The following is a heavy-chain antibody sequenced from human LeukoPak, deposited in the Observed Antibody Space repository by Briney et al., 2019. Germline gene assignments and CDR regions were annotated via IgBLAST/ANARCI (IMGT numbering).Heavy chain of an antibody. CDR3: ARGRKDYSDYYFDS. J-gene: IGHJ4*02. Sequence: ASVKVSCKASGYTFTSYVISWVRQAPGQGLEWMGWISAYNGNTNSAQKLQRRVTMTTDTSTSTAYMELRSLRSDDTAVYYCARGRKDYSDYYFDSWGQGTLVTVSS. CDR2: ISAYNGNT. D-gene: IGHD4-11*01. V-gene: IGHV1-18*01. CDR1: GYTFTSYV.